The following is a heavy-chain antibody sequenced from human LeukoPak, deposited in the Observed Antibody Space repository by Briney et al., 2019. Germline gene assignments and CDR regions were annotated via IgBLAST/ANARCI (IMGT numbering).Heavy chain of an antibody. CDR3: ARRWWFTYYFDY. Sequence: PSETLSLTCAVYGGSFSGYYWSWIRQPPGKGLEWIGGINHSGSTNYNPSLKSRVTISVDTSKNQFSLKLSSVTAADTAVYYCARRWWFTYYFDYWGQGTLVTVSS. CDR2: INHSGST. J-gene: IGHJ4*02. D-gene: IGHD2-15*01. V-gene: IGHV4-34*01. CDR1: GGSFSGYY.